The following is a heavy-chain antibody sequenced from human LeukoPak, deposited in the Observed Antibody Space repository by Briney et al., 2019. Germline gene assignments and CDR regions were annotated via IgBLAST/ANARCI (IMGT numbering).Heavy chain of an antibody. Sequence: GGSLTLSCAASGFTFSTFALSWFRQAPGKGLEWVSAISSVSRTYYAGSVKGRFAISRDNSENTPFLHMNSLRFEDTAIYYCAKEVPGPGWYTVDYWGQGTLVTVSS. CDR3: AKEVPGPGWYTVDY. CDR2: ISSVSRT. V-gene: IGHV3-23*01. J-gene: IGHJ4*02. D-gene: IGHD6-19*01. CDR1: GFTFSTFA.